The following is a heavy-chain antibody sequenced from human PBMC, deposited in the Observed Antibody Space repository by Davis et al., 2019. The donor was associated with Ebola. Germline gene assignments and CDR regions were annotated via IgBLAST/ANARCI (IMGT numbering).Heavy chain of an antibody. CDR3: ARAHDLGMDV. V-gene: IGHV3-53*04. J-gene: IGHJ6*02. CDR2: IYSGGST. Sequence: GESLKISCTASGSTFGDYAMSWVRQAPGKGLEWVSVIYSGGSTYYSDSVKGRFTISRHNSKNTLYLQMNSLRAEDTAVYYCARAHDLGMDVWGQGTTVTVSS. CDR1: GSTFGDYA. D-gene: IGHD3-3*01.